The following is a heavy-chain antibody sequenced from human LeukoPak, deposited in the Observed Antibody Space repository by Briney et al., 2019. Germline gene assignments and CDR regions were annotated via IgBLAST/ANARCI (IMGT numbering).Heavy chain of an antibody. CDR3: ARTHNDGARWWFDP. CDR1: GGSMSRYY. V-gene: IGHV4-59*01. D-gene: IGHD4-23*01. Sequence: SVTVSLTCTVSGGSMSRYYWSWMRQPPGKAGVGSGYIYYSGNTNYEPSLQSRVTISVDTSKNQISLSLRSVTAADTAVYYCARTHNDGARWWFDPWGQGTLVTVSS. J-gene: IGHJ5*02. CDR2: IYYSGNT.